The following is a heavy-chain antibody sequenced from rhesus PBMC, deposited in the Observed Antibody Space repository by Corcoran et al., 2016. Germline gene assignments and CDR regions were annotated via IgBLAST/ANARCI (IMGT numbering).Heavy chain of an antibody. Sequence: QVQLKESGPGLVKPSETLSLTCAVSGGSFSGYYWGWIRQPPGKGLEWIGYISGSSGSTYYNPSLHSRVTMSTDTSKNQFSLKLSSGTAADTAVYYCARDRATIFGLAHQFDYWGQGVLVTVSS. CDR1: GGSFSGYY. V-gene: IGHV4-165*01. CDR2: ISGSSGST. CDR3: ARDRATIFGLAHQFDY. J-gene: IGHJ4*01. D-gene: IGHD3-3*01.